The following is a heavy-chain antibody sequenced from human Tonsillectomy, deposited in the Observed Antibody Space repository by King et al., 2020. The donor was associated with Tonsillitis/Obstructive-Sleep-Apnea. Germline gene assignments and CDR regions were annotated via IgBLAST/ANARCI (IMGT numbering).Heavy chain of an antibody. CDR1: GGSISSFY. D-gene: IGHD7-27*01. CDR2: ISDSGST. V-gene: IGHV4-59*01. J-gene: IGHJ6*02. CDR3: ARGNWGVRDG. Sequence: QLQESGPGLVKSSETLSLTCTVSGGSISSFYWSWFRPPPGKGLEWIGYISDSGSTNYNPSLKSRVTILLDTSKNQFSLKVNSVTAADTAVYYCARGNWGVRDGWGQGTTVTVSS.